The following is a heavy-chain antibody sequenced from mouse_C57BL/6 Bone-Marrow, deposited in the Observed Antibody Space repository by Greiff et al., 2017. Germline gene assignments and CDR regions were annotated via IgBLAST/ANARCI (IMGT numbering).Heavy chain of an antibody. D-gene: IGHD2-2*01. CDR2: IWRGGST. V-gene: IGHV2-2*01. CDR1: GFSLTSYG. J-gene: IGHJ4*01. CDR3: ARNFYYGYGYYAMDY. Sequence: VQGVESGPGLVQPSQSLSITCTVSGFSLTSYGVHWVRQSPGKGLEWLGVIWRGGSTDYNAAFISRLSISKDNPKSQVFFKMNSLQADDTAIYYCARNFYYGYGYYAMDYWGQGTSVTVSS.